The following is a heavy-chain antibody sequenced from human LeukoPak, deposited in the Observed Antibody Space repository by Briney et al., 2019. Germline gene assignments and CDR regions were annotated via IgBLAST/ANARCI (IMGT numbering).Heavy chain of an antibody. J-gene: IGHJ2*01. Sequence: GGSLRLSCAASGFTFSTYGMHWVRQAPGKRLVWVCRLNTDGSTTDYADSVKGRFSISRDNAKNTLYLQMNSLRVEDTAVYYCARDQVLWWKPVGNFDLWGRGTLVTVSS. V-gene: IGHV3-74*01. CDR2: LNTDGSTT. CDR1: GFTFSTYG. D-gene: IGHD2-21*01. CDR3: ARDQVLWWKPVGNFDL.